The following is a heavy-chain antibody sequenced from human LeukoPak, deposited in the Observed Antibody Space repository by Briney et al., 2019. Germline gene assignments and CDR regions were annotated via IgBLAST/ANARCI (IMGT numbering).Heavy chain of an antibody. V-gene: IGHV1-46*01. CDR3: AREGSGYSGAHEGFDY. CDR2: INPNGGDI. Sequence: ASVKVSCKASGSTYTNYYMHWVRQAPGQGLQWMGIINPNGGDISYAQELQGRVTMTSDTSASTVYLELSSLRSDETAVYYCAREGSGYSGAHEGFDYWGQGTLVTVSS. J-gene: IGHJ4*02. CDR1: GSTYTNYY. D-gene: IGHD6-19*01.